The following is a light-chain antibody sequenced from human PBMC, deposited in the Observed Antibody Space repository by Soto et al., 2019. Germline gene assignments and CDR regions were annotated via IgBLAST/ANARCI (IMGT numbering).Light chain of an antibody. Sequence: AIQMTQSPSSLSASVGDTVTITCRASRGVGHDLGWYQQKPGKATKLLIYHASTLPSGVPSRFSGSGSGTDFTLTISSLQAEDFATYYCLQDYDNPLTFGGGTKVEI. CDR1: RGVGHD. V-gene: IGKV1-6*01. CDR2: HAS. CDR3: LQDYDNPLT. J-gene: IGKJ4*01.